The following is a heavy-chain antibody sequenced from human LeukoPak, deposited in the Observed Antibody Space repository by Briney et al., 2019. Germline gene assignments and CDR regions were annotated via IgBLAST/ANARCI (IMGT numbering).Heavy chain of an antibody. CDR3: ANGHADIVIIPAAILFGY. Sequence: GGSLRLSCAASGFTFSSYGMHWVRQAPGKGLEWVAFIHYDGSNKYYTDSVKGRFTIFRDNSKNTLYLQMNSLRAEDTAVYYCANGHADIVIIPAAILFGYWGQGTLVTVSS. CDR2: IHYDGSNK. D-gene: IGHD2-2*01. V-gene: IGHV3-30*02. CDR1: GFTFSSYG. J-gene: IGHJ4*02.